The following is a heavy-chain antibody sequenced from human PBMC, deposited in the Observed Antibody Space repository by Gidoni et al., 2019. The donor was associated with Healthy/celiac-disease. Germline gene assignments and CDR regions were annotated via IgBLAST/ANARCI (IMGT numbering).Heavy chain of an antibody. CDR1: GFTFSSYA. Sequence: EVQLLESGGGLVQPGGSLRLSCAASGFTFSSYAMSWVRQAPGKGLGWVSAISGSGGSTYYADSVKGRFTISRDNSKNTLYLQMNSLRAEDTAVYYCAKDRAPVAPYYYDSSGYYPPFGFDYWGQGTLVTVSS. J-gene: IGHJ4*02. CDR2: ISGSGGST. D-gene: IGHD3-22*01. V-gene: IGHV3-23*01. CDR3: AKDRAPVAPYYYDSSGYYPPFGFDY.